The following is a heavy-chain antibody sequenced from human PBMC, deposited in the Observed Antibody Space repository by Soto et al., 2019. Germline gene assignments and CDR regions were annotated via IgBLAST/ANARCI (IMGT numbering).Heavy chain of an antibody. CDR2: GYHSVSI. CDR1: GGSITDYY. CDR3: ASAFAGFGAYWYFDL. V-gene: IGHV4-59*01. J-gene: IGHJ2*01. D-gene: IGHD3-16*01. Sequence: NPSETLSLTCTASGGSITDYYWSWIRQPPGKALEWIGYGYHSVSIHYNPSLKTRVTISVDTSENQFSPRLSSVTAADTAVYYCASAFAGFGAYWYFDLWGRGTLVTVSS.